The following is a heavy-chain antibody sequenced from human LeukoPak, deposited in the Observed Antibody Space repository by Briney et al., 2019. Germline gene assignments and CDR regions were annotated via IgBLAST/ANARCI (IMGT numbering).Heavy chain of an antibody. CDR3: ARENSYYDSSGYYFGSGYFDY. V-gene: IGHV4-59*01. CDR1: GGSISSYY. J-gene: IGHJ4*02. Sequence: NPSETLSLTCTVSGGSISSYYWSWIRQPPGKGLEWIGYIYDSGSTNYNPSLKSRVTISVDTSKNLFSLRLSSVTAADTAVYYCARENSYYDSSGYYFGSGYFDYWGQGTLVTVSS. CDR2: IYDSGST. D-gene: IGHD3-22*01.